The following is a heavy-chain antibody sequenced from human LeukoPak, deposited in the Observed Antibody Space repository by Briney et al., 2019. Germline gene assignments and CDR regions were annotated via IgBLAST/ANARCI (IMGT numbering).Heavy chain of an antibody. D-gene: IGHD1-14*01. CDR1: GFTFSSYE. CDR3: ASRSLYDAFDI. CDR2: ISSSGSTI. Sequence: GGSLRLSCAASGFTFSSYEMNWVRQAPGKGLEWVSYISSSGSTIYYADSVKGRFIISRDNAKNSLYLRMNSLRAEDTAVYYCASRSLYDAFDIWGQGTMVTVSS. V-gene: IGHV3-48*03. J-gene: IGHJ3*02.